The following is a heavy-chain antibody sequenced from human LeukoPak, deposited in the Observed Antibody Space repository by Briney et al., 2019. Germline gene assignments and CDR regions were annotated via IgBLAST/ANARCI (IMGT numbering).Heavy chain of an antibody. D-gene: IGHD4-11*01. Sequence: GGSLGLSCEASGFTFTNYWIHWVRQAPGKGLEWVSRINGSDTIFADSVRGRFTTSRDNSKNTLYLRAEDTAVYYCARGGYSHNMDVWGKGTTVTVSS. V-gene: IGHV3-74*01. J-gene: IGHJ6*03. CDR1: GFTFTNYW. CDR3: ARGGYSHNMDV. CDR2: INGSDT.